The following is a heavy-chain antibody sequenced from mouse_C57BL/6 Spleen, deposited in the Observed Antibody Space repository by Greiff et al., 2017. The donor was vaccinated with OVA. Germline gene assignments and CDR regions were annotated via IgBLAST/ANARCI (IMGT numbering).Heavy chain of an antibody. CDR3: ARDYYEGFAY. V-gene: IGHV5-16*01. Sequence: EVQLVESEGGLVQPGSSMTLSCTASGFTFSDYYMAWVRQVPEKGLEWVANINSDGSSTYYLDSLKSRFIISRDNAKNLLYLQLSSLKSEDTSTECCARDYYEGFAYWGQGTLVTVSA. J-gene: IGHJ3*01. CDR2: INSDGSST. CDR1: GFTFSDYY. D-gene: IGHD1-1*01.